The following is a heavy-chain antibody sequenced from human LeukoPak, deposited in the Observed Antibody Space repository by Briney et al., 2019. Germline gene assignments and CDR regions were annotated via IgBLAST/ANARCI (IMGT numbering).Heavy chain of an antibody. J-gene: IGHJ3*02. CDR3: AKVLGAITFGGVIESAFDI. V-gene: IGHV3-23*01. CDR1: GFTFSSFA. CDR2: ISPDGDYI. D-gene: IGHD3-16*02. Sequence: GGSLRLSCAASGFTFSSFAMSWVRQASGKGLEWVSAISPDGDYIYYADSVRGRFTTSRDNSKNTLYLQMSSLRAEDTAVYYCAKVLGAITFGGVIESAFDIWSQGAMVTVSS.